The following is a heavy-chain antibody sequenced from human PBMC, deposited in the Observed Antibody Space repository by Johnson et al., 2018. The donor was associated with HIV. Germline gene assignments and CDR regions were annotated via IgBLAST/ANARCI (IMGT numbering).Heavy chain of an antibody. D-gene: IGHD3-16*01. V-gene: IGHV3-30*19. J-gene: IGHJ3*02. CDR2: IWYDGSNK. CDR1: GFTFSSYG. Sequence: QVQLVESGGGVVQPGRSLRLSCAASGFTFSSYGMHWVRQAPGKGLEWVAVIWYDGSNKYYADSVKGRFTISRDNSKNSLYLQMNSLRAEDTALYYCARDNLRQLDAFDIWGQGTMVTVSS. CDR3: ARDNLRQLDAFDI.